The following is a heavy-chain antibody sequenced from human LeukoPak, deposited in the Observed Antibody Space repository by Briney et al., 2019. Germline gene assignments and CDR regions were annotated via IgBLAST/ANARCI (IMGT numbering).Heavy chain of an antibody. J-gene: IGHJ4*02. V-gene: IGHV4-39*01. CDR2: IYYSGST. CDR1: GGSISSSNYF. CDR3: GRIVAAGQFDF. Sequence: PSETLSLTCTVSGGSISSSNYFWGWVRQPPGKGLEWIGTIYYSGSTYYNPSLKSRVTISVDTSKNQFSLKQSSVTAADTAVYSCGRIVAAGQFDFWGQGTLVTVSS. D-gene: IGHD6-13*01.